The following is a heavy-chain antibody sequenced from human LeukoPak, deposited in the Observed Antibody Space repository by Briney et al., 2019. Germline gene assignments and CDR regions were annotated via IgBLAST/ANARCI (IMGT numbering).Heavy chain of an antibody. Sequence: GESLKISCKGSEYSSTTHWIGWVRQMPGKGLELMGIIYHGDSDPRYGPSFQGQVTISADKSISTAYLQWSSLKASDTAMYYCARSYSSSSSFDYWGHGTLVTVSS. D-gene: IGHD6-6*01. CDR1: EYSSTTHW. CDR3: ARSYSSSSSFDY. CDR2: IYHGDSDP. J-gene: IGHJ4*01. V-gene: IGHV5-51*01.